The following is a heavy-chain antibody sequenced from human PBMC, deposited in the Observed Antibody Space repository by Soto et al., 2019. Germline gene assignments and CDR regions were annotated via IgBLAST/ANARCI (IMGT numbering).Heavy chain of an antibody. V-gene: IGHV5-51*01. J-gene: IGHJ4*02. CDR1: VYTFSSYS. D-gene: IGHD1-1*01. CDR3: ARIGSIYNPFDY. CDR2: IYPDDSDT. Sequence: PGEALKISCEGSVYTFSSYSIGWVRQMPGKGLEWMGIIYPDDSDTRYSPSFRGQVTISVDKSISRAYLQWSSLKASDSAMYFCARIGSIYNPFDYWGRGILVTVSS.